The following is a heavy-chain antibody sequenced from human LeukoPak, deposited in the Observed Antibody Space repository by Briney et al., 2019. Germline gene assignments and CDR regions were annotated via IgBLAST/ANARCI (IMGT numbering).Heavy chain of an antibody. CDR2: IYYSGST. D-gene: IGHD2-21*01. Sequence: PSQTLSLTCTVSGDSISSGGYYWSWIRQHPGKGLEWIGYIYYSGSTYHNPSLKSRVTISVDTSKNQFSLKLSSVTAADTAVYYCARGAGVKAFDIWGQGTMVTVSS. CDR1: GDSISSGGYY. CDR3: ARGAGVKAFDI. V-gene: IGHV4-31*03. J-gene: IGHJ3*02.